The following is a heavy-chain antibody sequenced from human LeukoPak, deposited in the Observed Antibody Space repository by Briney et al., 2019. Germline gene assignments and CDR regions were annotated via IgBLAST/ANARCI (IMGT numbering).Heavy chain of an antibody. CDR1: GFTFDDYA. J-gene: IGHJ4*02. Sequence: SLRLSCAASGFTFDDYAMHWVRQAPGKGLEWVSGIRWNSGSIGYADSVKGRFTISRDNAKNSLYLQMNSLRAEDTALYYCAKARYTTALDYWGQGTLVTVSS. CDR2: IRWNSGSI. CDR3: AKARYTTALDY. V-gene: IGHV3-9*01. D-gene: IGHD4-17*01.